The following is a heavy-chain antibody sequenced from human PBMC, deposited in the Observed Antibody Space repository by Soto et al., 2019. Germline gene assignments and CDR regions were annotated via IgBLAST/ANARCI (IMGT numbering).Heavy chain of an antibody. CDR1: GGSISSYY. D-gene: IGHD1-26*01. V-gene: IGHV4-59*01. J-gene: IGHJ6*02. Sequence: QVQLQESGPGLVKPSETLSLTCTVSGGSISSYYWSWIRQPPGKGLEWIGYIYYSGSTNYNPSLKRRVTISVDTSKNQFSLKLSSVTAADTAVYYCARGGSSYYYYGMDVWGQGTTVTVSS. CDR2: IYYSGST. CDR3: ARGGSSYYYYGMDV.